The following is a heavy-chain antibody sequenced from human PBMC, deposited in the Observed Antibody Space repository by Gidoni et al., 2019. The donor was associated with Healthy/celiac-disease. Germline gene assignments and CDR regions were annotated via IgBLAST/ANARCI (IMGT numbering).Heavy chain of an antibody. CDR3: ARGREGSSSWYGTSYYYYYYGMDV. J-gene: IGHJ6*02. CDR2: INPNSGGT. CDR1: GYTFTGYY. D-gene: IGHD6-13*01. V-gene: IGHV1-2*04. Sequence: QVQLVQSGAEVKKPGASVTVSCKASGYTFTGYYMHWVRQAPGQGLEWMGWINPNSGGTNYAQKFQGWVTMTRDTSISTAYMELSRLRSDDTAVYYCARGREGSSSWYGTSYYYYYYGMDVWGQGTTVTVSS.